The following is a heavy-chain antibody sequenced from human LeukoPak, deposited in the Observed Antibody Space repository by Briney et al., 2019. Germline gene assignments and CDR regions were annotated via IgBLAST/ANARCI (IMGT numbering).Heavy chain of an antibody. J-gene: IGHJ4*02. Sequence: PGGSLRLSCAASGFTFSSYWMSWVRQAPGKGLEWVANIKQDGSEKYYVDSVKGRFTISRDNAKNSLYLQMNSLRAKDTAVYYCARDPRYSSGWPGDYWGQGTLVTVSS. CDR1: GFTFSSYW. D-gene: IGHD6-19*01. CDR2: IKQDGSEK. V-gene: IGHV3-7*01. CDR3: ARDPRYSSGWPGDY.